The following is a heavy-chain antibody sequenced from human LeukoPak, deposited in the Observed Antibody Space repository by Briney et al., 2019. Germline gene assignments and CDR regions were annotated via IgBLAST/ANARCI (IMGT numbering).Heavy chain of an antibody. Sequence: SGPTLVKPTQTLTLTCTFSGFSLSTSGMCVSWIRQPPGKALEWLARIDWDDDKYYSTSLKTRLTISKDTSKNQVVLTMTNMDPVDTATYYCARIIGDSSGWYGHDYWGQGTLVTVSS. CDR1: GFSLSTSGMC. CDR3: ARIIGDSSGWYGHDY. CDR2: IDWDDDK. V-gene: IGHV2-70*11. J-gene: IGHJ4*02. D-gene: IGHD6-19*01.